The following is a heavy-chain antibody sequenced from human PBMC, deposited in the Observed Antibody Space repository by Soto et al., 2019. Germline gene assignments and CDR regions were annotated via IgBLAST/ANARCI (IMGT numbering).Heavy chain of an antibody. CDR2: IWYDGSNK. V-gene: IGHV3-33*01. Sequence: GGSLRLSCAASGFTFSSYGMHWVRQAPGKGLEWVAVIWYDGSNKYYADSVKGRFTISRDNSKNTLYLQMNSLRAEDTAVYYCARDQLYSGYSFDYWGQGTLVTVSS. J-gene: IGHJ4*02. CDR3: ARDQLYSGYSFDY. CDR1: GFTFSSYG. D-gene: IGHD5-12*01.